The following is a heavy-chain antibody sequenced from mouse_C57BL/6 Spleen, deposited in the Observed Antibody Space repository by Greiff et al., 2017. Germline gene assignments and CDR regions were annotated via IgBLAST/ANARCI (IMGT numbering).Heavy chain of an antibody. CDR3: ASDLYDYDDAMDY. D-gene: IGHD2-4*01. Sequence: VQLPQSGPELVKPGASVKISCKASGYAFSSSWMNWVKPRPGKGLEWIGRLYPGDGDTNYNGKFKGKATLTAHKSASTAYMQLSSLTSEDSAVYFCASDLYDYDDAMDYWGQGTSVTVSS. CDR2: LYPGDGDT. V-gene: IGHV1-82*01. J-gene: IGHJ4*01. CDR1: GYAFSSSW.